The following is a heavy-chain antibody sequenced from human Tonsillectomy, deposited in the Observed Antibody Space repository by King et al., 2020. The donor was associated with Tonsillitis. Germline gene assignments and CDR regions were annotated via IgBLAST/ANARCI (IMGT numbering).Heavy chain of an antibody. D-gene: IGHD3-16*01. Sequence: QLQESGPGLVKPSETLSLICTVSGDSISGYYWTWIRQSPGKGLAYIGYIFYTGTTNHNPSLRSRVTILVDTSKNQFSLRLSSVTAADTAVYYCARLYHDQSGRIDYWGQGTLVTVSS. J-gene: IGHJ4*02. V-gene: IGHV4-59*08. CDR3: ARLYHDQSGRIDY. CDR1: GDSISGYY. CDR2: IFYTGTT.